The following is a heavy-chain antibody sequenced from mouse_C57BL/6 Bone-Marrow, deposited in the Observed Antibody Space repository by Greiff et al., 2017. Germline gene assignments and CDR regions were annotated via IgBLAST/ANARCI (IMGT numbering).Heavy chain of an antibody. CDR1: GYSITSGYY. CDR2: ISYDGSN. J-gene: IGHJ2*01. Sequence: EVKLLESGPGLVKPSQSLSLTCSVTGYSITSGYYWNWIRQFPGNKLEWMGYISYDGSNNYNPSLKNRKSITRDTSKNQFFLKLNSVTTEDTATYYCGRAFITTVVAFDYWGQGTTLTVSS. CDR3: GRAFITTVVAFDY. V-gene: IGHV3-6*01. D-gene: IGHD1-1*01.